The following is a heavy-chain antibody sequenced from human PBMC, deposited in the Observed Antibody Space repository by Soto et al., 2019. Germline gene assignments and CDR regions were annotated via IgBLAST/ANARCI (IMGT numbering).Heavy chain of an antibody. D-gene: IGHD4-17*01. Sequence: EVQLVESGGGLVQPGGSLRLSCAASGFTFSSFWMHWVRQAPGKGLEWVSRASPDGTSTSYAGSVKGRFTISRDNAKNTLFMQMNSLRAEDTAVYYCTRHGSGDYFLFDPWGQGTLVTVYS. CDR2: ASPDGTST. CDR1: GFTFSSFW. CDR3: TRHGSGDYFLFDP. V-gene: IGHV3-74*01. J-gene: IGHJ5*02.